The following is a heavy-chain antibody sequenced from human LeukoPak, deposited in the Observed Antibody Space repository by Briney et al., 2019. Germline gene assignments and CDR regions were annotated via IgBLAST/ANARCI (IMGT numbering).Heavy chain of an antibody. J-gene: IGHJ6*02. Sequence: GGSLRLSCAASGFTFSTYAMSWVRQAPGKGLEWVSALTNSGGSGGVTYYADSVKGRFTISRDNSKNTLYLQMNSLRAEDTAVYYCARGPDHQNYNTLTGYPNYHYGMDVWGQGTTVTVSS. CDR2: LTNSGGSGGVT. CDR1: GFTFSTYA. CDR3: ARGPDHQNYNTLTGYPNYHYGMDV. V-gene: IGHV3-23*01. D-gene: IGHD3-9*01.